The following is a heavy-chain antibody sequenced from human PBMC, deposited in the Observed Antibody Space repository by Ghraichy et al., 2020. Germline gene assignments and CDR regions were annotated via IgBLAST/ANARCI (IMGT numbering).Heavy chain of an antibody. Sequence: SETLSLTCAVYGGSFSGYYWSWIRQPPGKGLEWIGEINHSGSTNYNPSLKSRVTISVDTSKNQFSLKLSSVTAADTAVYYCARDTYYDFWSGYYRGGMDVWGQGTTVTVSS. D-gene: IGHD3-3*01. J-gene: IGHJ6*02. CDR1: GGSFSGYY. V-gene: IGHV4-34*01. CDR2: INHSGST. CDR3: ARDTYYDFWSGYYRGGMDV.